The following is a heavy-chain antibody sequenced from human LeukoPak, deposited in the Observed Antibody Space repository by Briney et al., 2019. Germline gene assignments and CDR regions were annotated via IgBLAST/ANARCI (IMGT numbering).Heavy chain of an antibody. V-gene: IGHV3-53*01. CDR1: GFTVITND. CDR2: LYSDGNT. D-gene: IGHD1-14*01. Sequence: GGSLRLSCAASGFTVITNDMTWVRQAPGKGLEWVSVLYSDGNTKYADSVQGGFTISRDNSKNTLYLEMNSLSPDDTAVYYCARGVEPLAANTLAYWGQGTLVTVSS. CDR3: ARGVEPLAANTLAY. J-gene: IGHJ4*02.